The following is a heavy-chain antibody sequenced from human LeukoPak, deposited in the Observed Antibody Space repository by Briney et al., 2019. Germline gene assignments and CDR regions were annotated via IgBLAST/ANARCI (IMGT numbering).Heavy chain of an antibody. J-gene: IGHJ5*02. V-gene: IGHV3-7*01. D-gene: IGHD6-19*01. CDR3: ARDHTVAGIVLDL. CDR2: INQDGREK. CDR1: GFSFSDHW. Sequence: GGSLRLSCAASGFSFSDHWMNWVRQAPGKGPEWVANINQDGREKYYVDSVKGRFTISRDNAKNSLYQQMNSLRAEDTAVYYCARDHTVAGIVLDLWGQGTLVAVSS.